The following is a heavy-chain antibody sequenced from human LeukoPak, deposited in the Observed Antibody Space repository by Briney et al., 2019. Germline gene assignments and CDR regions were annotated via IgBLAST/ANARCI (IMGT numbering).Heavy chain of an antibody. V-gene: IGHV3-23*01. CDR2: ISGSGGST. Sequence: GGSLRPSCAASGFTFSSYAMSWVRQAPGKGLEWVSAISGSGGSTYYADSVKGRFTISRDNSKNTLYLQMNSLRAEDTAVYYCATRNFYQSKPYYYYYFDFWGQGTLVTVPS. J-gene: IGHJ4*02. CDR1: GFTFSSYA. D-gene: IGHD3-22*01. CDR3: ATRNFYQSKPYYYYYFDF.